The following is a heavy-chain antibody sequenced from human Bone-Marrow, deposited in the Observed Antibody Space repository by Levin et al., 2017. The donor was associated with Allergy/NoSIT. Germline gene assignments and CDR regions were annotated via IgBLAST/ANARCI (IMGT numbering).Heavy chain of an antibody. D-gene: IGHD2-2*01. V-gene: IGHV1-3*01. CDR1: GDTLTNYA. J-gene: IGHJ4*02. CDR3: AIQHCRGSSCFLKFDY. CDR2: INVASGNT. Sequence: GESLKISCKASGDTLTNYAMHWLRQAPGQRLEWTGWINVASGNTKFSQKFQGRVTITGDTAANAGHMELSTLTSEDTAVFYCAIQHCRGSSCFLKFDYWGQGTVVTVSS.